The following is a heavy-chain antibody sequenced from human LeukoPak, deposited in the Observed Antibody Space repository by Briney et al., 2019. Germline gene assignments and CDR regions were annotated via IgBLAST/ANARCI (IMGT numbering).Heavy chain of an antibody. D-gene: IGHD6-19*01. Sequence: PGGSLRLSCAASGFTFSSYEMNWVRQAPGKGLEWVSYISSSGSTIYYADSVKGRFTISRDNAKNSLYLQMNSLGAEDTAVYYCAKTRGWYSGHCFYYMDVWGKGTTVTVSS. CDR3: AKTRGWYSGHCFYYMDV. J-gene: IGHJ6*03. V-gene: IGHV3-48*03. CDR1: GFTFSSYE. CDR2: ISSSGSTI.